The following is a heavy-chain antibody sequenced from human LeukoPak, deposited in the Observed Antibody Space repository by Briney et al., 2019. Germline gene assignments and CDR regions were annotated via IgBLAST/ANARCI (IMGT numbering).Heavy chain of an antibody. V-gene: IGHV4-59*01. Sequence: SETLSLTCTVSGGSISSYYWNWIRQPPGKGLEWIGYIYYSGSTNYSPSLRSRVTISVDTSKNQFSLKLSSVTAADTAVYYCARHEGWLQSDYYYGMDVWGQGTTVTVSS. CDR1: GGSISSYY. CDR3: ARHEGWLQSDYYYGMDV. CDR2: IYYSGST. J-gene: IGHJ6*02. D-gene: IGHD5-24*01.